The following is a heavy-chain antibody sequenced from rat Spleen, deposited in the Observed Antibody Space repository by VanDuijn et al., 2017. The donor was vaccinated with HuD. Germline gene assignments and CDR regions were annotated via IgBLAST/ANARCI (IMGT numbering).Heavy chain of an antibody. D-gene: IGHD1-11*01. Sequence: EVQLVESDGGLVQPGRSLKLSCAASGFTFSDYYMAWVRQAPTKGLEWVATISYDGSSTYYRDSVKGRFTVSSDNAKSILYLQMDSLRSEDTATYYCTREQLRNWGQGVMVTVSS. J-gene: IGHJ2*01. V-gene: IGHV5-20*01. CDR3: TREQLRN. CDR2: ISYDGSST. CDR1: GFTFSDYY.